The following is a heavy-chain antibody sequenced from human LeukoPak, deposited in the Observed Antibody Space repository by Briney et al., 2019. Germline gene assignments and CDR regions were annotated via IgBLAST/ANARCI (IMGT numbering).Heavy chain of an antibody. D-gene: IGHD3-22*01. CDR3: ARVVGTYYYDSSGYLDY. CDR1: GYTFTSYG. J-gene: IGHJ4*02. Sequence: ASVKVSCKASGYTFTSYGISWVRQAPGQGLEWMGWISAYNGNTNYAQKLQGRVTMTTDTSTSTAYMELRSLRSDDTAVYYCARVVGTYYYDSSGYLDYWGQGTLVTVSS. V-gene: IGHV1-18*01. CDR2: ISAYNGNT.